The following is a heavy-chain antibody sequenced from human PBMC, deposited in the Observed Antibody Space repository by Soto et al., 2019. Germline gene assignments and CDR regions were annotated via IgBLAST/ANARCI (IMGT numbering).Heavy chain of an antibody. Sequence: PSETLSLTCAVYGGSFSGYYWTWIRQPPGTGLEWIGEINHSGSTNYNPSLKSRVTISVDTSKNQFSLKLNSVTAADTAVYYCARVSGSYYYGMDVWSQGNTVTVSS. J-gene: IGHJ6*02. V-gene: IGHV4-34*01. CDR1: GGSFSGYY. CDR2: INHSGST. CDR3: ARVSGSYYYGMDV.